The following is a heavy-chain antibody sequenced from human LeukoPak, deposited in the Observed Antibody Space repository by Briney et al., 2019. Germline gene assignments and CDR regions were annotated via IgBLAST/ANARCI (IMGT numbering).Heavy chain of an antibody. Sequence: GGSLRLSCASTFTFSIYGMHWVRQAPGKGLEWVAFIQYDGTNKYYADSVKGRFTISRDNSRNTLYLQMNSLRAEDTAVYCCARDRTAYSYGTLFDYWGQGTLVTVSS. CDR2: IQYDGTNK. V-gene: IGHV3-30*02. J-gene: IGHJ4*02. CDR1: TFTFSIYG. D-gene: IGHD5-12*01. CDR3: ARDRTAYSYGTLFDY.